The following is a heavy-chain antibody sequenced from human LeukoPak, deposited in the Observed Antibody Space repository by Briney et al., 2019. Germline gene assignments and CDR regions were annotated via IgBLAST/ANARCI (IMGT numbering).Heavy chain of an antibody. CDR2: MNPNSGNT. D-gene: IGHD3-10*01. Sequence: ASVKVPCKASGYTFTSYYMHWVRQATGQGLEWMGWMNPNSGNTGYAQKFQGRVTITRNTSISTAYMELSSLRSEDTAVYYCARARHRGSYYFDYWGQGTLVTVSS. J-gene: IGHJ4*02. V-gene: IGHV1-8*03. CDR1: GYTFTSYY. CDR3: ARARHRGSYYFDY.